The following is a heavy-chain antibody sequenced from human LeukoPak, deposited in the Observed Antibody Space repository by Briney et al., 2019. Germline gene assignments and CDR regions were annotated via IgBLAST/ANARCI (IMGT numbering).Heavy chain of an antibody. V-gene: IGHV3-23*01. Sequence: PGGSLRLSCAASGFTFSLYDMSWARQAPGKGLECVSAIDRGVGSTYYADSVKGRFTISRDNSKNTLYLQMNSLGTEDTAVYYCSRPPLLEWLKLLSTFDIWGQGTMVSVSS. J-gene: IGHJ3*02. CDR3: SRPPLLEWLKLLSTFDI. CDR2: IDRGVGST. CDR1: GFTFSLYD. D-gene: IGHD3-3*01.